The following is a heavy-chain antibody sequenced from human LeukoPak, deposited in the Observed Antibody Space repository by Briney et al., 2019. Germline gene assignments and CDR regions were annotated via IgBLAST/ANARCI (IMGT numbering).Heavy chain of an antibody. Sequence: PSEPLSLTCTVSGGSIDSRSYYWDWIRQAPGKGLEWIGSIYHSGSTEDNPSLKSRVAIFVDTSKNQFSLILHSVAAADTAVYYCARRSEFDNTHYHYFDYWGQGALVTVSS. D-gene: IGHD2-15*01. V-gene: IGHV4-39*01. CDR1: GGSIDSRSYY. CDR3: ARRSEFDNTHYHYFDY. J-gene: IGHJ4*02. CDR2: IYHSGST.